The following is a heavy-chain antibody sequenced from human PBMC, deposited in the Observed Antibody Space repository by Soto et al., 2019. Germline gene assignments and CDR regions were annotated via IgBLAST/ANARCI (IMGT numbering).Heavy chain of an antibody. CDR1: GYTFTGYY. D-gene: IGHD2-15*01. J-gene: IGHJ6*03. CDR3: ARGHCRGSSGYPDYYYYMDV. CDR2: INPNSGGT. Sequence: ASVKVSCKASGYTFTGYYMHWVRQAPGQGLEWMGWINPNSGGTNYAQKFQGWVTMTRDTSISTAYMELSRLRSDDTAEYYCARGHCRGSSGYPDYYYYMDVWGKGTTVTVSS. V-gene: IGHV1-2*04.